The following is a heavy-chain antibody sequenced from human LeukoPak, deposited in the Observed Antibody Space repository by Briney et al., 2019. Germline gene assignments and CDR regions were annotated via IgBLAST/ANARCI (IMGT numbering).Heavy chain of an antibody. Sequence: SVKVSCKASGGTFSSYAISWVRQAPGQGLEWMGGIIPIFGTANYAQKFQGRVTITTDESTSTAYMELSSLRSEDTAVYYCARGLSKSGYDEDYWGQGTLVTVSS. CDR1: GGTFSSYA. V-gene: IGHV1-69*05. J-gene: IGHJ4*02. D-gene: IGHD5-12*01. CDR2: IIPIFGTA. CDR3: ARGLSKSGYDEDY.